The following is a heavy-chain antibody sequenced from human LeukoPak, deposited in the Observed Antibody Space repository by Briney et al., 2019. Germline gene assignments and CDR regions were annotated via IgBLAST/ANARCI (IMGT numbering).Heavy chain of an antibody. Sequence: GESLKISFKGSGYRFTSYWIGWVRQMPGKGLEWMGIIYPGDSDTRYSPSFQGQVTISADKSISTAYLQWSSLKASDTAMYYCARPYYYDSSGYQSDAFDIWGQGTMVTVSS. CDR2: IYPGDSDT. CDR1: GYRFTSYW. J-gene: IGHJ3*02. CDR3: ARPYYYDSSGYQSDAFDI. V-gene: IGHV5-51*01. D-gene: IGHD3-22*01.